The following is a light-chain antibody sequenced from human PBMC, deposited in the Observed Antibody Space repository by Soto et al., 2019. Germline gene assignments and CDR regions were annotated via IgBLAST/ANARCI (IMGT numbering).Light chain of an antibody. J-gene: IGKJ1*01. CDR3: QHYCNSPST. CDR1: QSISSSY. CDR2: GAS. Sequence: EIVLTQSPGTLSLSPGERATLSCRARQSISSSYLAWYQQKPGQAPRLLIYGASIRATAIPDRISGSGSGTDCTLTISRLEPEDFAVYYCQHYCNSPSTSGQGTTVQS. V-gene: IGKV3-20*01.